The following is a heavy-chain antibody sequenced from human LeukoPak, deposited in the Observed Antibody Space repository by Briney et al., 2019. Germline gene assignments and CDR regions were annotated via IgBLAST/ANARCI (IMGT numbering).Heavy chain of an antibody. CDR2: ISAYNGNT. CDR1: GHTFTSYG. CDR3: ARDGKAVAGRPYYYYYGMDV. Sequence: ASVKVSCKASGHTFTSYGISWVRQAPGQGLEWMGWISAYNGNTNYAQKLQGRVTMTTDTSTSTAYMELRSLRSDDTAVYYCARDGKAVAGRPYYYYYGMDVWGQGTTVTVSS. J-gene: IGHJ6*02. V-gene: IGHV1-18*01. D-gene: IGHD6-19*01.